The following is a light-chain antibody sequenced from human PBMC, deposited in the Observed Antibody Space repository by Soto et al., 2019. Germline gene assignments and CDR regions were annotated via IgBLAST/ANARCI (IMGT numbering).Light chain of an antibody. CDR1: QSFSGN. V-gene: IGKV3D-15*01. CDR2: GTY. Sequence: EIVLTQSPGTLSLSPLERVTLSCMASQSFSGNYLTWYQHKPGQAPRLLIYGTYNRATGIPARFSGSGSGTEFTLTISSLQSEDFAVYFCQQFKNYPITFGQGTRLEIK. CDR3: QQFKNYPIT. J-gene: IGKJ5*01.